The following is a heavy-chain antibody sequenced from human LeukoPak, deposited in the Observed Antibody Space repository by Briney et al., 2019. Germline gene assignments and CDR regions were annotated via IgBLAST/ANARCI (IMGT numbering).Heavy chain of an antibody. Sequence: GGSLRLSCAASGFTFSSYSMNWVRQAPGKGLEWVSSIISSSSYIYYADSVKGRFTISRDSAKNSLYLQMNSLRAEDTAVYYCARDGDIVVVPAAMSFYYYYYMDVWAKGPRSPSP. CDR2: IISSSSYI. J-gene: IGHJ6*03. CDR3: ARDGDIVVVPAAMSFYYYYYMDV. CDR1: GFTFSSYS. V-gene: IGHV3-21*04. D-gene: IGHD2-2*01.